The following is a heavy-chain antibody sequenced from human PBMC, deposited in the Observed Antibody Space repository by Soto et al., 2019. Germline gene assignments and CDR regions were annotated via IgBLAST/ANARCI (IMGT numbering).Heavy chain of an antibody. J-gene: IGHJ5*02. Sequence: SETLSLTCTVSRGSISDYYWGWIRQPPGKGLEWVGYFYDSGSTEYNPSLKSRVTISVDTSKNQISLEMKSVTVADTAVYYCARVGSGGYSNNWFDPWGQGTLVTVSS. CDR2: FYDSGST. V-gene: IGHV4-59*01. D-gene: IGHD3-22*01. CDR1: RGSISDYY. CDR3: ARVGSGGYSNNWFDP.